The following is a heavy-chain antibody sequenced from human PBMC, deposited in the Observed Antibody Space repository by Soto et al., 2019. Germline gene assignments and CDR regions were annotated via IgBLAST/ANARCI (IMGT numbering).Heavy chain of an antibody. CDR1: GFTFSSYA. D-gene: IGHD6-19*01. CDR3: AKDPYSSGWTDYYYYGMDV. J-gene: IGHJ6*02. V-gene: IGHV3-23*01. CDR2: ISGSGGST. Sequence: PGGSLRLSCAASGFTFSSYAMSWVRQAPGKGLEWVSAISGSGGSTYYADSVKGRFTISRGNSKNTLYLQMNSLRAEDTAVYYCAKDPYSSGWTDYYYYGMDVWGQGTTVTVSS.